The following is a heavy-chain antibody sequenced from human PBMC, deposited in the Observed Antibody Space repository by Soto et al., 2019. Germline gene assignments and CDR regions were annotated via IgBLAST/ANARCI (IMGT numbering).Heavy chain of an antibody. CDR3: ARRYGGNFDY. D-gene: IGHD3-16*01. V-gene: IGHV4-59*01. CDR2: IYYSGST. CDR1: GGSISSYY. Sequence: QVQLQESGPGLVKPSETLSLTCTVSGGSISSYYWSWIRQPPGKGLEWIGYIYYSGSTNYNPSLKSRVTISVDTSNNQFSLKLSSVTAADTGVYYCARRYGGNFDYWGQGTLVTVSS. J-gene: IGHJ4*02.